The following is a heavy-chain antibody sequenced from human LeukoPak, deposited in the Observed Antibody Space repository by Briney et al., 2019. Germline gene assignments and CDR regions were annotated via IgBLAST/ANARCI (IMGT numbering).Heavy chain of an antibody. CDR3: AGYCSSTSCYGGPDAFDI. CDR2: INPNSGNT. V-gene: IGHV1-8*01. D-gene: IGHD2-2*01. J-gene: IGHJ3*02. Sequence: GASVKVSCKASGYTFTSYDINWVRQATGQGLEWMGWINPNSGNTGYAQKFQGRVTMTRNTSISTAYMELSSLRSEDTAVYYCAGYCSSTSCYGGPDAFDIWGQGTMVTVSS. CDR1: GYTFTSYD.